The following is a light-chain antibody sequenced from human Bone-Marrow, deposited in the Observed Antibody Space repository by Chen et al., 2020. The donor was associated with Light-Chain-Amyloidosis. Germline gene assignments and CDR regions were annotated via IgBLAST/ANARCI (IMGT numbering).Light chain of an antibody. CDR2: EVT. Sequence: QSALTQPASVSGSPGQSLTISCTGTSSDVGTYNLVSWYQQRPGQAPKLLIFEVTKRPSGISYRFSGSKSGNTASLTISGLQAGDEGDYYCCSYMVRTTSLVFGGGTKVTVL. J-gene: IGLJ3*02. CDR3: CSYMVRTTSLV. CDR1: SSDVGTYNL. V-gene: IGLV2-23*02.